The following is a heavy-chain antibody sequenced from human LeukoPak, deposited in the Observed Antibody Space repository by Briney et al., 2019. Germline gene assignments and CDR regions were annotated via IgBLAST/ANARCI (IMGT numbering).Heavy chain of an antibody. J-gene: IGHJ3*02. CDR1: GFTFSSYA. CDR2: ISYDGSNK. Sequence: GGSLRLSCAASGFTFSSYAMHWVRQAPGKGLEWVAVISYDGSNKYYADSVKGRFTISRDNSKNTLYLRMNSLRAEDTAVYYCARELPYYYDSSGYYFSAFDIWGQGTMVTVSS. D-gene: IGHD3-22*01. V-gene: IGHV3-30-3*01. CDR3: ARELPYYYDSSGYYFSAFDI.